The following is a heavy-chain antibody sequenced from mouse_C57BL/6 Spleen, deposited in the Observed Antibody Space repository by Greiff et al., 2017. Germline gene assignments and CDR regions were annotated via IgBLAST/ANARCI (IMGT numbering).Heavy chain of an antibody. CDR1: GYTFTSYW. V-gene: IGHV1-50*01. J-gene: IGHJ2*01. CDR3: ARRLGRRGYCDD. D-gene: IGHD4-1*01. CDR2: IDPSDSYT. Sequence: QVQLQQSGAELVKPGASVKLSCKASGYTFTSYWMQWVKQRPGQGLEWIGEIDPSDSYTNYNQKFKGKATLTVDTSSSTAYMQLSSLTSEDSAVYYCARRLGRRGYCDDWGRGTTLTVCS.